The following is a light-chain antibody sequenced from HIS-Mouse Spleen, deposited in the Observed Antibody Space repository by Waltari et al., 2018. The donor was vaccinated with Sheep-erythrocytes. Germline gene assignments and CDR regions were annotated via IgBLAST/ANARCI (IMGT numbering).Light chain of an antibody. Sequence: QSALTQPRSVSGSPGQSVTIPCPGTSSDVGGYNHVSWYQQHPGKAPKLMFYDVSKRPSGVPDRFSGSKSGNTASLTISGLQAEDEADYYCCSYAGSYTLVFGGGTKLTVL. CDR3: CSYAGSYTLV. J-gene: IGLJ2*01. V-gene: IGLV2-11*01. CDR2: DVS. CDR1: SSDVGGYNH.